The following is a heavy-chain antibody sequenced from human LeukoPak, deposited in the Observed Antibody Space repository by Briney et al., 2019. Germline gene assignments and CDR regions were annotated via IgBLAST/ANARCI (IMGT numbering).Heavy chain of an antibody. CDR3: ARGRVAGTYYMDV. V-gene: IGHV3-7*01. D-gene: IGHD6-19*01. CDR1: GFRFSSYW. J-gene: IGHJ6*03. Sequence: GGSLRLSCVTSGFRFSSYWMTWVRQAPGKGLEWVANIKLDGSEKYYGDAVKGRFTISRDNAKNTLYLQMNSLRAEDTAVYYCARGRVAGTYYMDVWGKGTTVTISS. CDR2: IKLDGSEK.